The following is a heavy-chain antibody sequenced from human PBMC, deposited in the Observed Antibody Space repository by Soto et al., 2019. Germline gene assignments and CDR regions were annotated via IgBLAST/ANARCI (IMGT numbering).Heavy chain of an antibody. Sequence: QVQLQESGPGLVKPSGTLSLTCAVSSGSISSSNWWSWVRQPPGKGLEWIGEIYHSGSTNYNPSLKRRVTISVDKSKNQFSLTLSSVTAADTAVYYCAMGYGDSDNYYYYMDVWCKGTTVTVSS. J-gene: IGHJ6*03. CDR3: AMGYGDSDNYYYYMDV. V-gene: IGHV4-4*02. D-gene: IGHD4-17*01. CDR1: SGSISSSNW. CDR2: IYHSGST.